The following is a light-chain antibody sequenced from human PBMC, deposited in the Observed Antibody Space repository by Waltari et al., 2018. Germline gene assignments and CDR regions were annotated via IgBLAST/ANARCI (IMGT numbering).Light chain of an antibody. CDR2: EVS. CDR1: NRATVKYTA. CDR3: SSHTINGTVL. Sequence: QSALTQPASVSGSPGQSITISCTGTNRATVKYTAVSWYQHHPGKAPKLTIYEVSNRPSGVSNRFSGSKSDNTASLTISGLQADDEADFYCSSHTINGTVLFGGGTKLTVL. V-gene: IGLV2-14*01. J-gene: IGLJ2*01.